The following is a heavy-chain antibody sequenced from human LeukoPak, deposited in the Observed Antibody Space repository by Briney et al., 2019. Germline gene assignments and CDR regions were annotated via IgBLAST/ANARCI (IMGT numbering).Heavy chain of an antibody. CDR2: ISSSSSTI. V-gene: IGHV3-48*04. CDR3: ARVTSSSSPRFDY. CDR1: GFTFSSYS. D-gene: IGHD6-6*01. J-gene: IGHJ4*02. Sequence: PGGSLRLSCAASGFTFSSYSMNWVRQAPGKGLEWGSYISSSSSTIYYADSVKGRFTISRDNAKNSLYLQMNSLRAEDTAVYYCARVTSSSSPRFDYWGQGTLVTVSS.